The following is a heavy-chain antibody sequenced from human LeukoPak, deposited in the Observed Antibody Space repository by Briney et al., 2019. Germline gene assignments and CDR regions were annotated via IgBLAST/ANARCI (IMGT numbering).Heavy chain of an antibody. V-gene: IGHV4-59*08. CDR1: GDSISGYY. D-gene: IGHD1-26*01. CDR3: ARGNSGNYYHYFDY. CDR2: IFYTGST. J-gene: IGHJ4*02. Sequence: LETLSLTCSVFGDSISGYYWSWIRQPPGKGLEWIAWIFYTGSTNYNPSLKSRVSISVDTSKNHLSLKLSSVTAADTAVYYCARGNSGNYYHYFDYWGQGTLVTVSS.